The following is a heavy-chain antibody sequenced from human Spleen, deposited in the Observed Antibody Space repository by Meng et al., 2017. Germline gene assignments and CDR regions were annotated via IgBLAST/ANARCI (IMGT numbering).Heavy chain of an antibody. J-gene: IGHJ6*02. V-gene: IGHV3-30*01. Sequence: GESLKISCAASGFTFSSYAMHWVRQAPGKGLEWVAVISYDGSNKYYADSVKGRFTISRDNSKNTLYLQMNSLRAEDTAVYYCARALRDGYNYLDYYYGMDVWGQGTVVTVSS. CDR3: ARALRDGYNYLDYYYGMDV. D-gene: IGHD5-24*01. CDR1: GFTFSSYA. CDR2: ISYDGSNK.